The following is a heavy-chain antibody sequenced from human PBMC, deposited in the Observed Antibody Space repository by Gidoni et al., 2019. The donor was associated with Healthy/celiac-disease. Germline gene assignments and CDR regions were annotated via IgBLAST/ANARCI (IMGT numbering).Heavy chain of an antibody. CDR2: INHSGST. D-gene: IGHD3-10*01. CDR3: ARGAVRYYGSGRGWFDP. CDR1: GGSFIGYH. Sequence: QAQLQQWGAGLLKPSETLSLTCAVYGGSFIGYHRSWIRPPPGKGLEWIGEINHSGSTNYNPSLKSRVTISVDTSKNQFSLKLSSVTAADTAVYYCARGAVRYYGSGRGWFDPWGQGTLVTVSS. J-gene: IGHJ5*02. V-gene: IGHV4-34*01.